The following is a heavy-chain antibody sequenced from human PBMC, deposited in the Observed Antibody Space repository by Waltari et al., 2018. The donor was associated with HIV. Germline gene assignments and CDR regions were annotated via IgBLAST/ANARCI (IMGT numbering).Heavy chain of an antibody. CDR1: GYPFTDYG. V-gene: IGHV1-18*01. CDR3: ARGDRAFDV. Sequence: QVQLLQSGSELKRPGASVKVSCKTSGYPFTDYGISWVRQAPRQGLEWMGWISTYNGNTKFAQTLQARISMTIDTSRHTAYMDLRSLRSDDTAVYYCARGDRAFDVWGQGTMVSVSS. J-gene: IGHJ3*01. D-gene: IGHD1-26*01. CDR2: ISTYNGNT.